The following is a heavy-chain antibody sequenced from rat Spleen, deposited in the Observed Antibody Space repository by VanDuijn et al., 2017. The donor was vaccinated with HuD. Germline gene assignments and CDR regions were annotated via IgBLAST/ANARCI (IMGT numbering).Heavy chain of an antibody. J-gene: IGHJ2*01. D-gene: IGHD1-1*01. CDR2: ISAAGGNS. Sequence: EVQLVESGGGLVQPGRSLKLSCVASGFTFSDYAMAWVRQTPTKGLEWVASISAAGGNSYYRDSVKGRFTISRDNAKNTLYLQMDSLRSEDTATYYCARRYYSGFDYWGQGVMVTVSS. CDR3: ARRYYSGFDY. CDR1: GFTFSDYA. V-gene: IGHV5S23*01.